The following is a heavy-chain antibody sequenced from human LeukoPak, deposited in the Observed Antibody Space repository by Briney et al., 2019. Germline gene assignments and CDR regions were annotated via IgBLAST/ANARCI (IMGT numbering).Heavy chain of an antibody. Sequence: AXVKVSCKASGYTFTSYDINWVRQASGQGLEWMGWINPNSGGTNYAQKFQGRVTMTRDTSIGTAYMELNRLRSDDTAVYYCARGSYDSSDFEYFHHWGQGTLVTVSS. D-gene: IGHD3-22*01. J-gene: IGHJ1*01. CDR2: INPNSGGT. V-gene: IGHV1-2*02. CDR3: ARGSYDSSDFEYFHH. CDR1: GYTFTSYD.